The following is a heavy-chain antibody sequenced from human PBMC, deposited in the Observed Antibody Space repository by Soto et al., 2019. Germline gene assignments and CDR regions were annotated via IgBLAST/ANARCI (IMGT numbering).Heavy chain of an antibody. V-gene: IGHV4-34*01. D-gene: IGHD2-2*01. CDR3: ARGYCSSTSCYSYYYYYGMDV. CDR1: GGSFSGYY. Sequence: QVQLQQWGAGLLKPSETLSLTCAVYGGSFSGYYWSWIRQPPGKGLEWIGEVNHSGSTNYNPSLKSRVTISVDTSKNQFSLKLSSVTAADTAVYYCARGYCSSTSCYSYYYYYGMDVWGQGTTVTVSS. CDR2: VNHSGST. J-gene: IGHJ6*02.